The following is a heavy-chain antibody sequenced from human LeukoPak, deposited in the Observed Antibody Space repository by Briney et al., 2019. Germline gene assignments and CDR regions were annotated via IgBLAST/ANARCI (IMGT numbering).Heavy chain of an antibody. D-gene: IGHD3-10*01. Sequence: SETLSLTCTVSGGSISSYYWNWIRQPPGKGLEWIGYIYYSGSTKYNPSLKSRVTISIDTSKTQFSLRLSSVTAADTAVYYCARDQSGVAEIDYWGQGTLVTVSS. V-gene: IGHV4-59*01. CDR1: GGSISSYY. J-gene: IGHJ4*02. CDR3: ARDQSGVAEIDY. CDR2: IYYSGST.